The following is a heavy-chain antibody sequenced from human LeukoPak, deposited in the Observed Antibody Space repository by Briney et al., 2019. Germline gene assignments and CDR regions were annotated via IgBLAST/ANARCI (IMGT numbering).Heavy chain of an antibody. Sequence: SETLSLTCTVSGGSISSYYWSWIRQPPGKGLEWIGYIYYSGTTNYNPSLKSRVTISVDTSKNQFSLKLSSVTAADTAVYYCARGPRDDSSGYYLGYYFDYWGQGTLVTVSS. J-gene: IGHJ4*02. CDR3: ARGPRDDSSGYYLGYYFDY. D-gene: IGHD3-22*01. CDR2: IYYSGTT. V-gene: IGHV4-59*01. CDR1: GGSISSYY.